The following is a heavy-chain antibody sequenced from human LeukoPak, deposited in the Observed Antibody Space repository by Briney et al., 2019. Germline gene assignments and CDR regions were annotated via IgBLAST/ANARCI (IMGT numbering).Heavy chain of an antibody. CDR2: ISDDGRQT. J-gene: IGHJ1*01. Sequence: GRSLRLSCAASGFIFSTYAMNWVRQAPGKGLEWVAVISDDGRQTYYADSVKGRFTTSRDNSKNTVYLQMNSLRDEDSATYYCARVYLERLTAGYFDHWGQGTLVTVSP. D-gene: IGHD2-8*01. CDR3: ARVYLERLTAGYFDH. CDR1: GFIFSTYA. V-gene: IGHV3-30*04.